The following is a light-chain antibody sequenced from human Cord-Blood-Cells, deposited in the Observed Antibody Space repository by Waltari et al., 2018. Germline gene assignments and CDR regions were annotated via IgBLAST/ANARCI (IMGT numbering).Light chain of an antibody. J-gene: IGLJ2*01. CDR2: KDS. V-gene: IGLV3-1*01. Sequence: SYELTQPPSVSVSPGQTASITGSGDKLGDKYAWWYQQKPGQSPVLVIYKDSKRPSGISERFSGSNSGNTATLSVSATQAMDEAYYHCQAWDSSAAGKVVFGGGTKLT. CDR1: KLGDKY. CDR3: QAWDSSAAGKVV.